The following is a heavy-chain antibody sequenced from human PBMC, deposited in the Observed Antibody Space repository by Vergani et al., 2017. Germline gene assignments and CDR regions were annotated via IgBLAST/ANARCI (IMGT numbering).Heavy chain of an antibody. V-gene: IGHV3-9*03. J-gene: IGHJ4*02. CDR2: ISWNSGHI. CDR3: AKGGGYSLREGYLDH. CDR1: GFTFDDYA. D-gene: IGHD5-12*01. Sequence: EVQLVESGGGLVQPGRSLRLSCAVSGFTFDDYAMYWVRQAPGKGLEWVSGISWNSGHIGYADSVKGRITISRDNTKNSLDLQMNSLRAEDMALYYCAKGGGYSLREGYLDHWGQGTLVTVSS.